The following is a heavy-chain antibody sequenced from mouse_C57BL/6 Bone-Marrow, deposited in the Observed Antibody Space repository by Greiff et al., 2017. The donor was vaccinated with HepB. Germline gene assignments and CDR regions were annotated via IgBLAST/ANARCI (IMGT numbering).Heavy chain of an antibody. V-gene: IGHV5-17*01. CDR2: ISSGSSTI. Sequence: EVKLVESGGGLVKPGGSLKLSCAASGFTFSDYGMHWVRQAPEKGLEWVAYISSGSSTIYYADTVKGRFTISRDNAKNTLFLQMTSLRSEDTAMYYCEWRVRRDWYFDVWGTGTTVTVSS. CDR1: GFTFSDYG. D-gene: IGHD2-14*01. J-gene: IGHJ1*03. CDR3: EWRVRRDWYFDV.